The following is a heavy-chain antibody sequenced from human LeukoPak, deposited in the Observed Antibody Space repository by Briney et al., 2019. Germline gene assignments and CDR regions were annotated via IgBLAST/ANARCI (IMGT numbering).Heavy chain of an antibody. Sequence: GGSLRLSCAASGFTFSSYSMNWVRQTPGKGLEWVSSISSSSYIYYADSVKGRFTISRDNAKNSLYLQMNSLRAEDTAVYYCARDRGSYDAFDIWGQGTMVTVSS. D-gene: IGHD1-26*01. CDR2: ISSSSYI. CDR1: GFTFSSYS. V-gene: IGHV3-21*01. J-gene: IGHJ3*02. CDR3: ARDRGSYDAFDI.